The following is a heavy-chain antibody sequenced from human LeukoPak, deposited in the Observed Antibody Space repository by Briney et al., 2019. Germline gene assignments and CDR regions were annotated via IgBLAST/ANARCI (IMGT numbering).Heavy chain of an antibody. D-gene: IGHD6-13*01. Sequence: GGSLRLSCAASGFTFSSYSMNWVRQAPGKGLEWVSSISSSSSYIYYADSVKGRFTISRDNAKNSLYLQMNSLRAEDTAVYYCARESWGDAFDIWGQGTMVTVSS. CDR2: ISSSSSYI. CDR3: ARESWGDAFDI. J-gene: IGHJ3*02. V-gene: IGHV3-21*01. CDR1: GFTFSSYS.